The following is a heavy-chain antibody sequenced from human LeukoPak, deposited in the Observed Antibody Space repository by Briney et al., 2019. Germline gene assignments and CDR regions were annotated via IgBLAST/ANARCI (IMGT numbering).Heavy chain of an antibody. CDR1: GYTFTTHD. V-gene: IGHV1-8*01. J-gene: IGHJ5*02. D-gene: IGHD6-13*01. Sequence: ASVKVSCKTSGYTFTTHDINWVRQATGQGLEWMGWMNPNSGNTGYAQKFQGRVTMTKNTSSSTACMELSSLRSDDTAVYYCARGPSQQQLRLGYWFDPWGQGTLVTVSS. CDR3: ARGPSQQQLRLGYWFDP. CDR2: MNPNSGNT.